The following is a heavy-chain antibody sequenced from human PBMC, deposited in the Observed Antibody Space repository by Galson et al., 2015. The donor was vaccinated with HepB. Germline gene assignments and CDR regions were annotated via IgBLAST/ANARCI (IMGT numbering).Heavy chain of an antibody. J-gene: IGHJ4*02. V-gene: IGHV3-7*03. CDR3: ARPESSGWYSPRGNYYFDY. D-gene: IGHD6-19*01. Sequence: SLRLSCAASGFTFSSYWMSWVRQAPGKGLEWVANIKQDGSEKYYVDSVKGRFTISRDNAKDSLYLQMNSLRAEDTAVYYCARPESSGWYSPRGNYYFDYWGQGTLVTVSS. CDR1: GFTFSSYW. CDR2: IKQDGSEK.